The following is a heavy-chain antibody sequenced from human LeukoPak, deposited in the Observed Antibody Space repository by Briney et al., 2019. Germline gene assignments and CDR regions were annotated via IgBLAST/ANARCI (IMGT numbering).Heavy chain of an antibody. J-gene: IGHJ6*01. D-gene: IGHD6-19*01. CDR2: ISYDGSNK. CDR1: GFTFSSYA. CDR3: ARDQSIAVAGIGAPYYYGMDV. Sequence: GRSLRLSCAASGFTFSSYAMHWVRQAPGKGLEWVAVISYDGSNKYYADSVKGRFTISSDNSKNTLYLQMNSLRAEDTAMYYCARDQSIAVAGIGAPYYYGMDVWGQGTTVTVSS. V-gene: IGHV3-30-3*01.